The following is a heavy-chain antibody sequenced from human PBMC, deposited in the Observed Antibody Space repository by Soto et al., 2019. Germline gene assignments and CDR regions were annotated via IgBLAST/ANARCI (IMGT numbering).Heavy chain of an antibody. D-gene: IGHD2-15*01. CDR1: GGSISSGDYY. J-gene: IGHJ5*02. Sequence: SETLSLTCTVSGGSISSGDYYWTWIRQPPGKGLEWIGYIYYSGRTYYNPSLKSRVTISLDTSKNQFSLKLSSVTAADTAVYSCARGYCSSDSCFNWFDPWGQGALVTVSS. CDR3: ARGYCSSDSCFNWFDP. CDR2: IYYSGRT. V-gene: IGHV4-30-4*01.